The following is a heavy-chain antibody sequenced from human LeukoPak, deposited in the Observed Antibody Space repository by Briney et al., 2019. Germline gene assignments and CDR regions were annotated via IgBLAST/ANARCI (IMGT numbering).Heavy chain of an antibody. CDR3: AKEATARKWLVWGNFDY. D-gene: IGHD6-19*01. CDR2: MSGSGRST. J-gene: IGHJ4*02. Sequence: GGSLRLSCVGSGFTFNNYAMSWVRQAPGKGLEWVAAMSGSGRSTYDADSVRGRFTVSRDNSKNTLYLQMNNLRVEDTAVYFCAKEATARKWLVWGNFDYWGQGTQVTDS. CDR1: GFTFNNYA. V-gene: IGHV3-23*01.